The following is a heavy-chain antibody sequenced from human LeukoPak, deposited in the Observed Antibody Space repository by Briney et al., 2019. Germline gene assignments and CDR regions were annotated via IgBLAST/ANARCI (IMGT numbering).Heavy chain of an antibody. Sequence: GGSLRLSCTASGFTFSSYSMNWVRQAPGKGLEWISYISRSSGAIYYADSVKGRFTISRDNAENSLYLRMSSLRAVDTAVYFFARGQLDPYNLFDNWGQEILVTVSS. D-gene: IGHD1-1*01. V-gene: IGHV3-48*01. J-gene: IGHJ4*02. CDR2: ISRSSGAI. CDR3: ARGQLDPYNLFDN. CDR1: GFTFSSYS.